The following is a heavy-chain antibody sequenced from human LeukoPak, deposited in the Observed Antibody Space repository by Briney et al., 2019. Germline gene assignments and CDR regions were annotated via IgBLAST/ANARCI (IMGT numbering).Heavy chain of an antibody. J-gene: IGHJ6*03. CDR3: VRDAYYYYMDV. CDR1: GYSISSGYY. CDR2: IYHSGNT. Sequence: SETLSLTCTVSGYSISSGYYWGWIRQPPGKGLEWIGTIYHSGNTYYNPSLASRVIILVDTSKNEFSLQLGSVTAADTAVYYCVRDAYYYYMDVWGKGTTVTISS. V-gene: IGHV4-38-2*02.